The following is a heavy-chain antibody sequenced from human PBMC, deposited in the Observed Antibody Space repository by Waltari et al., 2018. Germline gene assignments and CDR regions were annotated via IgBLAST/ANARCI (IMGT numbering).Heavy chain of an antibody. Sequence: QVQLQESGPGLVKPSETLSLICTVSGYSISSGYHWGWVRQPPGKGLEWIGSIDHSGNTYYNPSLKSRVTISLDTSKNQFSLKLSSVPSADTAVYYCARGPAPPNYFHYWGQGTLVTVSS. V-gene: IGHV4-38-2*02. CDR1: GYSISSGYH. J-gene: IGHJ4*02. CDR3: ARGPAPPNYFHY. CDR2: IDHSGNT.